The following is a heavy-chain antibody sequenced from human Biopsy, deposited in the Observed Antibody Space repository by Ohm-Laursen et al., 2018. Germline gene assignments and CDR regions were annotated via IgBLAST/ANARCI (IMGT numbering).Heavy chain of an antibody. CDR1: GGPIDSYY. V-gene: IGHV4-59*12. CDR3: ASAGYNPDWNFDL. J-gene: IGHJ2*01. CDR2: IYFTGRT. Sequence: GTLSLTWTVSGGPIDSYYWSWIRQPPGKALEWIGYIYFTGRTIYNPSLKSRVTMSVNTSKKQFSLRLSSVTAADTAVYYCASAGYNPDWNFDLWGRGTRVTVSS. D-gene: IGHD5-24*01.